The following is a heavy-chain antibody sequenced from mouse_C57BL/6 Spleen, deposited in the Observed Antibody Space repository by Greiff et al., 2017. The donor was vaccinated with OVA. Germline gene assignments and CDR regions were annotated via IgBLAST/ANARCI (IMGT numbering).Heavy chain of an antibody. D-gene: IGHD1-1*01. V-gene: IGHV1-61*01. CDR1: GYTFTSYW. Sequence: QVQLQQPGAELVRPGSSVKLSCKASGYTFTSYWMDWVKQRPGQGLEWIGNIYPSDSETHYNQKFKDKATLTVDKSSSTAYMQLSSLTSEDSAVYYCAREKDYYGLDDWGQGTTLTVSS. CDR3: AREKDYYGLDD. CDR2: IYPSDSET. J-gene: IGHJ2*01.